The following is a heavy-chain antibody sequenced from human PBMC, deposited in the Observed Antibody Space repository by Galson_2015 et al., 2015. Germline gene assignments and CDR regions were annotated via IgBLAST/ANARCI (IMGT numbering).Heavy chain of an antibody. J-gene: IGHJ6*02. Sequence: SLRLSCAASGFTFSSYSMNWVRQAPGKGLEWVSSISSSSSYIYYADSVKGRFTISRDNAKNSLYLQMNSLRAEDTAVYYCAREKRGYSGYDYYYYGMDVWGQGTTVTVSS. CDR2: ISSSSSYI. D-gene: IGHD5-12*01. V-gene: IGHV3-21*01. CDR3: AREKRGYSGYDYYYYGMDV. CDR1: GFTFSSYS.